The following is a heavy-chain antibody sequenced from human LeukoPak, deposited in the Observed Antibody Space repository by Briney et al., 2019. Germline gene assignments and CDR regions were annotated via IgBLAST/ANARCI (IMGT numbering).Heavy chain of an antibody. CDR2: IKQDGREK. Sequence: GGSLRLSCAASGFFFSNYWMSLVRQAPGVALEWVANIKQDGREKYYVDSLKGRFTISRDNAKNSLYLQMNSLRAEDTAMYYCARDAAVADYWGQGTLVTVSS. D-gene: IGHD6-19*01. CDR1: GFFFSNYW. J-gene: IGHJ4*02. CDR3: ARDAAVADY. V-gene: IGHV3-7*01.